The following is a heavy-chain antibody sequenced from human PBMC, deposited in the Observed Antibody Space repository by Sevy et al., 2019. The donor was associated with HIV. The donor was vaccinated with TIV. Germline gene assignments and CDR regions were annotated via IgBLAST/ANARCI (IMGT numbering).Heavy chain of an antibody. CDR3: GKCTLRVYDPTNRKCGMDV. CDR1: GYNFINYG. CDR2: SSPFTRSP. Sequence: AAVKVSCKASGYNFINYGISWVRQAPRQGLERVGGSSPFTRSPNYPQKLQDRVTVTTDTATNTAYMELRNLRSDDTAVYYCGKCTLRVYDPTNRKCGMDVWGQGTTVTVSS. J-gene: IGHJ6*02. V-gene: IGHV1-18*01. D-gene: IGHD5-12*01.